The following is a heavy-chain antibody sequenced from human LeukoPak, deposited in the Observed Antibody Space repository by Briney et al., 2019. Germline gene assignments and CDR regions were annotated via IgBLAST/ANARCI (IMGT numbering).Heavy chain of an antibody. V-gene: IGHV3-15*07. J-gene: IGHJ4*02. Sequence: PGGSLRLSCAASGFNFSYTWMNWVRQVPGKGLEWVGRVKSKNDGGTVDYAATVKGRFTISRDDSRNMLSLQMNSLKTEDTAVYYCTSIVLGGICEHWGQGILVTVSS. CDR3: TSIVLGGICEH. D-gene: IGHD3-16*01. CDR2: VKSKNDGGTV. CDR1: GFNFSYTW.